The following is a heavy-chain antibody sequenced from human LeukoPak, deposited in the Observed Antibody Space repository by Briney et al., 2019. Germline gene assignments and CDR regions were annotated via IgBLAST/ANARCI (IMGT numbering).Heavy chain of an antibody. D-gene: IGHD6-13*01. CDR1: GSSTSNYY. J-gene: IGHJ2*01. CDR3: ARSSSWGYWYFDL. CDR2: IYYRGTT. V-gene: IGHV4-59*08. Sequence: PSETLSLTCTVSGSSTSNYYWSWIRQPPGKELEWIGYIYYRGTTSYNPSLKSRVTISVDTSKNQFSLKLSSVTAADTAVYYCARSSSWGYWYFDLWGRGTLVTVSS.